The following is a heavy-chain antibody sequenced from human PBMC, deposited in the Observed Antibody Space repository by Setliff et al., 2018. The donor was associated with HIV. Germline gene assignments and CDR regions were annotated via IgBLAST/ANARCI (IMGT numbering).Heavy chain of an antibody. V-gene: IGHV1-8*02. Sequence: ASVKVSCKASGYTFTSYDINWVRQATGQGLEWMGWMNPNSGNTGYAQKFQGRITISRNTSIGTSYMELNSLTSEDTAVYYCARGTRVVGATTHFYYYMDVWGKGTTVTVSS. CDR1: GYTFTSYD. D-gene: IGHD1-26*01. J-gene: IGHJ6*03. CDR3: ARGTRVVGATTHFYYYMDV. CDR2: MNPNSGNT.